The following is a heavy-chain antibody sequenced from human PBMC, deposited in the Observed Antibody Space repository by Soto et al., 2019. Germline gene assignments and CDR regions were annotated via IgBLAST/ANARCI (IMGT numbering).Heavy chain of an antibody. CDR1: GGSISSSSYY. V-gene: IGHV4-39*01. CDR3: ARLLGVQLERRFNWFDP. D-gene: IGHD1-1*01. CDR2: IYYSGST. J-gene: IGHJ5*02. Sequence: SETLSLTCTVSGGSISSSSYYWGWIRQPPGKGLERIGSIYYSGSTYYNPSLKSRVTISVDTSKNQFSLKLSSVTAADTAVYYCARLLGVQLERRFNWFDPWGQGTLVTVSS.